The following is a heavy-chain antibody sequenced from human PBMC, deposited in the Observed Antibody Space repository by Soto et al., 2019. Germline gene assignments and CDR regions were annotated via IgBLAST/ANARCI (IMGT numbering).Heavy chain of an antibody. CDR1: GYSISSSKW. D-gene: IGHD1-1*01. V-gene: IGHV4-28*01. Sequence: SETLSLTCDVSGYSISSSKWWGWIRQPPGKGLEWIGYISYSGSTYYNPSLKSRVTISVDTSKNQFSLKLSSVTAADTAVYYCAEGGVLYYGMDVWGQGTTVTVSS. CDR3: AEGGVLYYGMDV. J-gene: IGHJ6*02. CDR2: ISYSGST.